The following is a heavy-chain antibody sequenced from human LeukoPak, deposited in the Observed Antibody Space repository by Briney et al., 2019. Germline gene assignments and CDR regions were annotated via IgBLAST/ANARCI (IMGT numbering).Heavy chain of an antibody. Sequence: SETLSLTCAVYGGSFSGYYWSWIRQPPGKGLEWIGEINQSGSTNYNPSLKSRVTISVDTSKNQFSLKLSSVTAADTAVYYCARGVGLLWFGSPRYYYYGMDVWGQGTTVTVSS. CDR2: INQSGST. V-gene: IGHV4-34*01. D-gene: IGHD3-10*01. J-gene: IGHJ6*02. CDR3: ARGVGLLWFGSPRYYYYGMDV. CDR1: GGSFSGYY.